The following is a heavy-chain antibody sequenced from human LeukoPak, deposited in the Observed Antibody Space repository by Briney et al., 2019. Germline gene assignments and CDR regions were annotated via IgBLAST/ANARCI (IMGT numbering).Heavy chain of an antibody. CDR1: GITFSRSW. V-gene: IGHV3-7*04. CDR2: IKEDGSEK. J-gene: IGHJ4*02. D-gene: IGHD2-15*01. Sequence: GGSLRLSCAASGITFSRSWMSWVRQAPGKGLEWVAFIKEDGSEKYYVDSVRGRFPISRDHAGNSLYLQMNRLSAEDTAVYYCARDRGGRTGLDDWGQGTLVTVSS. CDR3: ARDRGGRTGLDD.